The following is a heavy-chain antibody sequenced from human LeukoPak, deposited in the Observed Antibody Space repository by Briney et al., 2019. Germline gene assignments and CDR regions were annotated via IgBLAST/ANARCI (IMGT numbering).Heavy chain of an antibody. CDR2: IYPGDSDT. D-gene: IGHD5-18*01. Sequence: GGSLKISCKGSGYSFTSYWIGWVRPMPGKGLEWMGIIYPGDSDTRYSPSFQGQVTISADKSISTAYLQWSSLKASDTAMYYCARLGIQLWLPLDYWGQGTLVTVSS. CDR3: ARLGIQLWLPLDY. V-gene: IGHV5-51*01. J-gene: IGHJ4*02. CDR1: GYSFTSYW.